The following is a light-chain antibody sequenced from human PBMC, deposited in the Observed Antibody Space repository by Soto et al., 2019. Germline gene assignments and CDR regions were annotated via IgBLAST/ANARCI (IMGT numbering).Light chain of an antibody. CDR1: QSVSSY. CDR3: QQRTNWPLT. Sequence: EIVLTQSPATLSLSPGERATLSCRASQSVSSYLAWYQQTPGQAPRLLIYDASNRATGIPARFSGSGSGTDFTLTISSLEPEDFAIYYCQQRTNWPLTFGGGTKVDI. CDR2: DAS. V-gene: IGKV3-11*01. J-gene: IGKJ4*01.